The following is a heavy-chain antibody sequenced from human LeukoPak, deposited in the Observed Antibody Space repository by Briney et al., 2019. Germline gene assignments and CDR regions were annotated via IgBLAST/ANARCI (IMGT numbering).Heavy chain of an antibody. V-gene: IGHV3-53*05. CDR1: GFTVSSNY. J-gene: IGHJ4*02. Sequence: GGSLRLSCAASGFTVSSNYMSWVRQAPGKGLEWVSVIYSGGSTYYADSVKGRFTISRDNSKNTLYLQMNSLRAEDTAVYYCAKEGLLWFGELFLDYWGQGTLVTVSS. CDR2: IYSGGST. D-gene: IGHD3-10*01. CDR3: AKEGLLWFGELFLDY.